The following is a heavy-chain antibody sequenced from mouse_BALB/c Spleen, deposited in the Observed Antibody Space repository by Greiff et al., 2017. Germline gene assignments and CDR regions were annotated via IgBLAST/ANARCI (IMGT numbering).Heavy chain of an antibody. D-gene: IGHD4-1*01. V-gene: IGHV5-6*02. Sequence: EVKVVESGGDLVKPGGSLKLSCAASGFTFSSYGMSWVRQTPDKRLEWVATISSGGSYTYYPDSVKGRFTISRDNAKNTLYLQMSSLKSEDTAMYYCARGGSWDGGAMDYWGQGTSVTVSS. CDR2: ISSGGSYT. CDR1: GFTFSSYG. CDR3: ARGGSWDGGAMDY. J-gene: IGHJ4*01.